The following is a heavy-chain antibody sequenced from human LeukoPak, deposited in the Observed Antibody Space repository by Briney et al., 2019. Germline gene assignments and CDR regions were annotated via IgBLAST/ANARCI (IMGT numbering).Heavy chain of an antibody. D-gene: IGHD1-26*01. CDR1: GFNFNYYG. CDR3: AKDYEGASNF. CDR2: IWDGTDNK. J-gene: IGHJ4*02. V-gene: IGHV3-30*02. Sequence: GGSLRLSCVASGFNFNYYGMHWVRQAPGKGLEWIASIWDGTDNKYNTESVKGRFTISRDNSKNTLYLQMNSLSAEDTAVYFCAKDYEGASNFWGQGTLVIVSS.